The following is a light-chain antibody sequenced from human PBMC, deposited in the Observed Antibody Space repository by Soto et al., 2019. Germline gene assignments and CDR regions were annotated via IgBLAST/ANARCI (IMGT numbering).Light chain of an antibody. CDR2: RNN. V-gene: IGLV1-47*01. J-gene: IGLJ1*01. CDR1: TSNIGSNY. CDR3: ATWDDSLNGFYV. Sequence: VLAQPPSASGTPGQGVTISCSGSTSNIGSNYVYWYQQLPGTAPKLFIYRNNQRPSGVPDRFSGSKSGTSASLAISGLRSDDEADYFCATWDDSLNGFYVFGTGTKVTVL.